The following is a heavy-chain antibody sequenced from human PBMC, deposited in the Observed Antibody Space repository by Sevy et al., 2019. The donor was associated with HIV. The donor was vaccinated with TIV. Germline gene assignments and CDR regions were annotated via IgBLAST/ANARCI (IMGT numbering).Heavy chain of an antibody. Sequence: SETLSLTCAVSGGSISSGLYSWNWIRQPPGRGLEWIGYIYHTGNTYYNPSLKTRVTISVDRSKNQFSLRLTSVTAADTAVYYCARDIGDYPYYFDHWGQGTLVTVSS. D-gene: IGHD4-17*01. CDR3: ARDIGDYPYYFDH. CDR1: GGSISSGLYS. V-gene: IGHV4-30-2*01. J-gene: IGHJ4*02. CDR2: IYHTGNT.